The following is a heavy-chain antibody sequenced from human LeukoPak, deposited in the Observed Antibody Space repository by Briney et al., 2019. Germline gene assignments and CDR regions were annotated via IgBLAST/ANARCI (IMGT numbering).Heavy chain of an antibody. J-gene: IGHJ4*02. D-gene: IGHD1-26*01. Sequence: GGSLRLSCAASGFTFSGYWMHWVRQPPGKGLVWVSRIYSVGSDTIYADSVKGRFTISRDNAKNTLYLQMSSLRAEDTAVYYCARVGTSGSSFTYFDSWGQGTLVTVSS. CDR3: ARVGTSGSSFTYFDS. CDR1: GFTFSGYW. CDR2: IYSVGSDT. V-gene: IGHV3-74*01.